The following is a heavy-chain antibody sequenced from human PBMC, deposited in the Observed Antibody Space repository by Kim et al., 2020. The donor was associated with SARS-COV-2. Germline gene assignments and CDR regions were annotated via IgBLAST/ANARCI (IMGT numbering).Heavy chain of an antibody. CDR1: GGTFSSYS. J-gene: IGHJ5*02. CDR3: AGGSEQLVRRYWFDP. CDR2: FIPIFGSP. D-gene: IGHD6-6*01. V-gene: IGHV1-69*13. Sequence: SVKVSCKASGGTFSSYSITWFRQAPGQGLEWMGGFIPIFGSPNYAQKFQDRVTITADESTSTVHMELSSLLSEDTAVYYCAGGSEQLVRRYWFDPWGQGTQVTVSS.